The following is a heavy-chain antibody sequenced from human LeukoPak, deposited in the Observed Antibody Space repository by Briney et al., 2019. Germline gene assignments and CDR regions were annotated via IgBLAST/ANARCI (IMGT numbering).Heavy chain of an antibody. CDR1: GFTFSSYG. CDR2: IRYDGSKK. D-gene: IGHD3-10*02. Sequence: GGSLRLPCAASGFTFSSYGMHWVRQAPGKGLEWVAFIRYDGSKKYYADSVKGRFTISRDNAKNSLYLQMNSLRAEDTAVYYCAELGITMIGGVWGKGTTVTISS. CDR3: AELGITMIGGV. J-gene: IGHJ6*04. V-gene: IGHV3-30*02.